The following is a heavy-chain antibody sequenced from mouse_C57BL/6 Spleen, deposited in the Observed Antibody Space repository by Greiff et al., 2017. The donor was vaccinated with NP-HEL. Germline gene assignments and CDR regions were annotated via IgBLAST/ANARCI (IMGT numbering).Heavy chain of an antibody. Sequence: QVQLQQSGPELVKPGASVKISCKASGYAFSSTWMNWVKQRPGTGLEWIGRIYPGDGDTNYNGTFKGKATMTADKSTRTAYMQLSSLTSEDSAVYFCARKGNYYSNYGYFDYWGQGTTLTVSS. J-gene: IGHJ2*01. CDR3: ARKGNYYSNYGYFDY. CDR2: IYPGDGDT. V-gene: IGHV1-82*01. D-gene: IGHD2-5*01. CDR1: GYAFSSTW.